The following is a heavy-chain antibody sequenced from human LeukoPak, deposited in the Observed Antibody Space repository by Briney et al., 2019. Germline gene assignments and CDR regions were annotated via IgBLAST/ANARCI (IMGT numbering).Heavy chain of an antibody. CDR2: IYYSGST. V-gene: IGHV4-59*08. CDR1: GGSFSSYY. J-gene: IGHJ5*02. CDR3: ATLVAGSFSPPKRGWFDP. Sequence: SETLSLTCAVYGGSFSSYYWSWIRQPPGKGLEWIGYIYYSGSTNYNPSLKSRVTISVDTSKNQFSLKLSSVTAADTAVYYCATLVAGSFSPPKRGWFDPWGQGTLVTVSS. D-gene: IGHD6-19*01.